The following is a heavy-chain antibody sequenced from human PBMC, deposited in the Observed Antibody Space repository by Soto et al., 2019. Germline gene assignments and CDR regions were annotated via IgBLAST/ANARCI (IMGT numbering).Heavy chain of an antibody. Sequence: GGSLRLSCAASGFTFANSWMHWIRQAPGKGREWVSRVTGDGHTIQYADSVKGRFTVSRDNAKNTLYLQMNSLRAEDTAVYYCATAEVDYWGPGTLVTVSS. CDR2: VTGDGHTI. J-gene: IGHJ4*02. V-gene: IGHV3-74*01. CDR3: ATAEVDY. CDR1: GFTFANSW.